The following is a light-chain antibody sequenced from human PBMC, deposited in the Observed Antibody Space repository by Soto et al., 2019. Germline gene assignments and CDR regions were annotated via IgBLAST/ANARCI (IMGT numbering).Light chain of an antibody. CDR3: SSYTSSSTYV. V-gene: IGLV2-14*01. J-gene: IGLJ1*01. CDR1: SSDVGGYNY. Sequence: QSALTQPASVTGSPGQSITISCTVTSSDVGGYNYVSWYQQHPSKAPELMIYVVSNRPSGVSNRFSGSTSGNTASLTISGLQAEDEADYYCSSYTSSSTYVFGTGTKVTLL. CDR2: VVS.